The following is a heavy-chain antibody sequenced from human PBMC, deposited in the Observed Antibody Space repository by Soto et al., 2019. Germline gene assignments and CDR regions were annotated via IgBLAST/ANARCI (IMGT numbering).Heavy chain of an antibody. V-gene: IGHV3-73*01. CDR1: GFTFSASA. J-gene: IGHJ4*02. CDR2: VRSKANNYAT. Sequence: EVQLVESGGGLVQPGGSLKLSCAASGFTFSASAMHWVRQASGKGLEWVGRVRSKANNYATAYAASVEGRFTISRDDSKITAYLQMNSLKTEDTAVYYCTRQGGYCGGGSCYAFNDYWGQGTLVTVSS. D-gene: IGHD2-15*01. CDR3: TRQGGYCGGGSCYAFNDY.